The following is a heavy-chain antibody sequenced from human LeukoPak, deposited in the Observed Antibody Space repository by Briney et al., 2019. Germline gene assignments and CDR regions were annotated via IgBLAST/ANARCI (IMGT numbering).Heavy chain of an antibody. CDR1: GFTVSSNY. Sequence: GGSLRLSCAASGFTVSSNYMSWVRQAPGKGLEWVSVIYGGGSTYYADSVKGRFTISRDNSKNTLYLQMNSLRAEDTAVYYCARALYSSGWYGALGLDYWGQGTLVTVSS. CDR2: IYGGGST. V-gene: IGHV3-53*01. J-gene: IGHJ4*02. CDR3: ARALYSSGWYGALGLDY. D-gene: IGHD6-19*01.